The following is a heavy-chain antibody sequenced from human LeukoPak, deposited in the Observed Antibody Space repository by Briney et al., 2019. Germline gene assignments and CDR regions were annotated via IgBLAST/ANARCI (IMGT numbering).Heavy chain of an antibody. D-gene: IGHD6-19*01. CDR3: ARAGRPSSGWYFDY. J-gene: IGHJ4*02. CDR1: GFTFSSYD. CDR2: IGTAGDT. Sequence: GGSLRLSCAASGFTFSSYDMHWVRQATGKGLEWVSAIGTAGDTYYPGSVKGRFTISRENAKNSLYLQMNSLRAGDTAVYCCARAGRPSSGWYFDYWGQGTLVTVSS. V-gene: IGHV3-13*01.